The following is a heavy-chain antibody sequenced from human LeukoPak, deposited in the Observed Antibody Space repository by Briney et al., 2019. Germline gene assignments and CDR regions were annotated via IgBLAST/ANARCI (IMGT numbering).Heavy chain of an antibody. J-gene: IGHJ4*02. D-gene: IGHD6-19*01. Sequence: ASVKVSCKASGYTFTSYYMHWVRQAPGQGLEGMGISKPSGGSTNYAQKFQGRVTMTRDMSTSTVYMELSSLRSEDTAVYYCARDGVAGVYYFDYWGQGTLVTVSS. CDR2: SKPSGGST. V-gene: IGHV1-46*01. CDR1: GYTFTSYY. CDR3: ARDGVAGVYYFDY.